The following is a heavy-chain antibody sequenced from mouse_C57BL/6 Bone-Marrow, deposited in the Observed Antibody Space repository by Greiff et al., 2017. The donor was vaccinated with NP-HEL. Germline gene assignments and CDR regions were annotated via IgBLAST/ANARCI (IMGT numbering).Heavy chain of an antibody. Sequence: VQLQQSGPELVKPGASVKMSCKASGYTFTDYNMHWVKQSHGKSLEWIGYINPNNGGTSYNQKFKGKATLTVNKSSSTAYMELRSLTSEDSAVYYCARGGRSLFYAMDNWGQGTSVTVSS. J-gene: IGHJ4*01. CDR2: INPNNGGT. V-gene: IGHV1-22*01. D-gene: IGHD6-2*01. CDR3: ARGGRSLFYAMDN. CDR1: GYTFTDYN.